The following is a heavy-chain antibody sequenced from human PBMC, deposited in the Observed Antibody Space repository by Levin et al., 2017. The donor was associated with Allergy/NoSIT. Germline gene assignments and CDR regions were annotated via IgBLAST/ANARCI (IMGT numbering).Heavy chain of an antibody. CDR1: GFTFDDYA. V-gene: IGHV3-9*01. CDR2: ISWNSGSI. Sequence: SLKISCAASGFTFDDYAMHWVRQAPGKGLEWVSGISWNSGSIGYADSVKGRFTISRDNAKNSLYLQMNSLRAEDTALYYCAKDRAYVGYCSSTSCYHYYYGMDVWGQGTTVTVSS. D-gene: IGHD2-2*03. CDR3: AKDRAYVGYCSSTSCYHYYYGMDV. J-gene: IGHJ6*02.